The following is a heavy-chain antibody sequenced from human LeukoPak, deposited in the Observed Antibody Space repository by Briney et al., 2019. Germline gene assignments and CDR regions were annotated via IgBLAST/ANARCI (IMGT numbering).Heavy chain of an antibody. CDR1: GFTFSSYA. CDR2: ISGSGGST. D-gene: IGHD3-9*01. V-gene: IGHV3-23*01. CDR3: AKDRTILTGRGNAFDI. Sequence: PGGSLRLSCTASGFTFSSYAMSWVRQAPGKGLEWVSAISGSGGSTYYADSVKGRFTISRDNSKNTLYLQMNSLRAEDTAVYYRAKDRTILTGRGNAFDIWGQGTMVTVSS. J-gene: IGHJ3*02.